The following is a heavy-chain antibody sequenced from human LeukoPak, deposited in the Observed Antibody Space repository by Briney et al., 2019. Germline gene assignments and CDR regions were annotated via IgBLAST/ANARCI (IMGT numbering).Heavy chain of an antibody. CDR3: ARVSREQQLDYPGPWFDP. J-gene: IGHJ5*02. D-gene: IGHD6-13*01. CDR2: MNPNSGYT. CDR1: GYTFTSYD. V-gene: IGHV1-8*03. Sequence: ASGKVSCKAAGYTFTSYDINWVRQATGQGLEWMGWMNPNSGYTGYAQKFQGRVTITRNTSISTASMELSSLRSEDTAVYYCARVSREQQLDYPGPWFDPWGQGTLVTVSS.